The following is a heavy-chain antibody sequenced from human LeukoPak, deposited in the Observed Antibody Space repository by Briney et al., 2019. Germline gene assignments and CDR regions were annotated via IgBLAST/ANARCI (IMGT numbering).Heavy chain of an antibody. J-gene: IGHJ4*02. CDR1: GFTFSSYG. D-gene: IGHD3-3*01. CDR3: ARDMYDFWSGYMGGY. CDR2: ISYDGSNK. Sequence: GGSLRLSCAASGFTFSSYGMHWVRQAPGKGLEWVAVISYDGSNKYYADSVKGRFTISRDNAKNSLYLQMNSLRAEDTAVYYCARDMYDFWSGYMGGYWGQGTLVTVSS. V-gene: IGHV3-30*03.